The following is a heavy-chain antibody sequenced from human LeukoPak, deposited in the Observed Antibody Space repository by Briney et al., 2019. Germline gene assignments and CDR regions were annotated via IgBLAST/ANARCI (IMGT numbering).Heavy chain of an antibody. J-gene: IGHJ5*02. V-gene: IGHV3-21*01. D-gene: IGHD3-10*01. Sequence: PGGSLRLSCAASGFTFSSYWMHWVRQAPGKGLEWVSSISSSSSYIYYADSVKGRFTISRDNAKNSLYLQMNSLRAEDTAVYYCARGGHMVRGVTTRDNWFDPWGQGTLVTVSS. CDR3: ARGGHMVRGVTTRDNWFDP. CDR1: GFTFSSYW. CDR2: ISSSSSYI.